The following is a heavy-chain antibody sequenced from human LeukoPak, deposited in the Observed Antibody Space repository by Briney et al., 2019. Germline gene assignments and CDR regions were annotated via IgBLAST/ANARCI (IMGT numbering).Heavy chain of an antibody. D-gene: IGHD3-3*01. Sequence: PGGTLRLSCAASGFIFSSHAMSWVRQAPGKGLEWVSGIGSDFGTHYADSVKGRFTISRDNSKNTMYLQMNSLRAEDTAVYYCAKDILGWSFDSWGQGITVTVSS. CDR2: IGSDFGT. J-gene: IGHJ4*02. CDR1: GFIFSSHA. CDR3: AKDILGWSFDS. V-gene: IGHV3-23*01.